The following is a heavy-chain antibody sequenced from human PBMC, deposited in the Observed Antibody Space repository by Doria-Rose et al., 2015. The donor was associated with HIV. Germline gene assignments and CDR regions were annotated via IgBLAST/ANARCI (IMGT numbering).Heavy chain of an antibody. D-gene: IGHD6-13*01. CDR2: ILSDDER. Sequence: ESGPVPVKPTETLTLTCTVSGVSLSSPGMGVSWIRQPPGKALEWPANILSDDERSYKTSLKSRLTISRGTSKSQVVLTMTDMDPVDTATYYCARIKSSRWYHKYYFDFWGQGTLVIVSA. CDR1: GVSLSSPGMG. CDR3: ARIKSSRWYHKYYFDF. V-gene: IGHV2-26*01. J-gene: IGHJ4*02.